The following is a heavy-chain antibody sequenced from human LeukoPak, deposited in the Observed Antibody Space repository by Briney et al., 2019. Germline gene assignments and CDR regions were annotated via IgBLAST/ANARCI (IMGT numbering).Heavy chain of an antibody. V-gene: IGHV4-30-4*01. CDR3: ARGYCSGGNCYRYGMDV. D-gene: IGHD2-15*01. J-gene: IGHJ6*02. CDR1: GGSISSGDYY. Sequence: SETLSPTCTVSGGSISSGDYYWGWLRQPPGTGLEWIGYIYYSGSTYYNPSLKSRVTISEDTSKNQFSLKLSSVTAADTAVYYCARGYCSGGNCYRYGMDVWGQGTTVTVSS. CDR2: IYYSGST.